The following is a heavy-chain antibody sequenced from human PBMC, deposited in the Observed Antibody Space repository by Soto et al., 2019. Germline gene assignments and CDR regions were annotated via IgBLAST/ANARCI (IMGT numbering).Heavy chain of an antibody. V-gene: IGHV1-18*01. D-gene: IGHD6-19*01. J-gene: IGHJ6*02. Sequence: QAQLVQSGAEVKKPGASVKVSCKASGYTFTTYGISWVRQAPGQGLEWMGWISAYNGNTNYAQKNQGRVTMNTDTSTSTAYMEVRSLRSDDTAVYYCARQQWLYYCYGMDVWGQGTTVTVSS. CDR1: GYTFTTYG. CDR2: ISAYNGNT. CDR3: ARQQWLYYCYGMDV.